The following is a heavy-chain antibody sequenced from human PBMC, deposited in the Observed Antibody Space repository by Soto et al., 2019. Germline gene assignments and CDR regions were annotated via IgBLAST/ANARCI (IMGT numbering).Heavy chain of an antibody. J-gene: IGHJ6*02. CDR1: GGSISSGGYY. V-gene: IGHV4-31*03. Sequence: QVQLQESGPGLVKPSQTLSLTCTVSGGSISSGGYYWSWIRQHPGKGLEWIGYIYYSGSTYYNPSIKRRVTISVHTSKNQFALKLSSVTAADTAVYYCARGGRRSPGMDVWGQGTTVTVSS. CDR3: ARGGRRSPGMDV. CDR2: IYYSGST.